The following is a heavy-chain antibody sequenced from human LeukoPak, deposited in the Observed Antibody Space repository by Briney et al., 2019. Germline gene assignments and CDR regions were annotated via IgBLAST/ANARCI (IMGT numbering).Heavy chain of an antibody. Sequence: SVKVSCKASGGTFSNYTFSWVRQAPGQGLEWMGRVIPVLGITDYAQRFQGRVTITADKYTNTAYMELSSLRSEDTAVYYCARGPPPTYYYDSSGNSFDYWGQGTLVTGSS. V-gene: IGHV1-69*02. CDR2: VIPVLGIT. D-gene: IGHD3-22*01. CDR1: GGTFSNYT. J-gene: IGHJ4*02. CDR3: ARGPPPTYYYDSSGNSFDY.